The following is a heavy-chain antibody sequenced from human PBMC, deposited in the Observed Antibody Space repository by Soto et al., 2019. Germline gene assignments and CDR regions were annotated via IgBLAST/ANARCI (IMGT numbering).Heavy chain of an antibody. D-gene: IGHD3-10*02. J-gene: IGHJ3*01. V-gene: IGHV4-30-4*08. Sequence: QVQLQESGPGLVKPSETLSLTCTVSGASISSGDYYWSWIRQSPGKGLQWNGYIFHSGETYYTPSLESRLPISIDASKNQFSLNLNSVTAADTAVYFCARSHYVLGAFDVRGPGTVVTVSS. CDR2: IFHSGET. CDR3: ARSHYVLGAFDV. CDR1: GASISSGDYY.